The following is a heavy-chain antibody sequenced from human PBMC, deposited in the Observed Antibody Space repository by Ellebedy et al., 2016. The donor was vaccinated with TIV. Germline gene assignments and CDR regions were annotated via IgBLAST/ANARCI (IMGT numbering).Heavy chain of an antibody. CDR3: AKGGSGSHWYFEL. J-gene: IGHJ2*01. CDR2: ISGSGCST. D-gene: IGHD1-26*01. CDR1: GFTFSSYA. Sequence: PGGSLRLSCAASGFTFSSYAMNWVRQAPGKGLEWVSTISGSGCSTYYADSVEGRFTISRDNSKDTPYLQMNSPRAEDTAVYSWAKGGSGSHWYFELWGRGTLVTVSS. V-gene: IGHV3-23*01.